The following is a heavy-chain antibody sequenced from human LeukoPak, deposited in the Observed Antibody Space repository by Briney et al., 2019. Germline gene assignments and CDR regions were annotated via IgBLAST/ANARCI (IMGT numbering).Heavy chain of an antibody. Sequence: PGGSLRLSCAASGFSFSSYAMSWVRQAPGKGLEWVSATSGSGDSTYYADSVKGRSTISRDNSKNTLYLQMNSLRAEDTAVYFCAKDRKAARAYYFDYWGQGTLVTVSS. CDR2: TSGSGDST. J-gene: IGHJ4*02. CDR3: AKDRKAARAYYFDY. CDR1: GFSFSSYA. V-gene: IGHV3-23*01. D-gene: IGHD6-6*01.